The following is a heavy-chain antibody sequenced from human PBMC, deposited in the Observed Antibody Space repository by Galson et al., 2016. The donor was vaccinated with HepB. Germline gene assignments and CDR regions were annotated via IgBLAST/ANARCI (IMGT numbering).Heavy chain of an antibody. Sequence: SVKVSCKASGGTFNTYAITWVRQGPGQGLEWMGGIIPVFRTGNYAQKFQGRVTITADESTSTVYTELSSLRSEDTAVYYCARDLRTRPTVVTPLYYWGQGTLVTVSS. J-gene: IGHJ4*02. V-gene: IGHV1-69*13. CDR1: GGTFNTYA. CDR3: ARDLRTRPTVVTPLYY. D-gene: IGHD4-23*01. CDR2: IIPVFRTG.